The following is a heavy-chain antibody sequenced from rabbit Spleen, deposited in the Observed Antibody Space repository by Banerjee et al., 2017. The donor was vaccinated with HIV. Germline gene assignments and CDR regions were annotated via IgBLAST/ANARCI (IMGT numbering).Heavy chain of an antibody. Sequence: QALEEYGGDLVKPGASLTLTCKGSGIDFSSGYYMGWVRQAPGKGLEWIACIGAGNSGSIYYASWAKGRFTISTTSSSSVTLQLTSLTAAPTATYFCARMPYGGGNGYYLIVWSQGTLVTVS. J-gene: IGHJ3*01. CDR3: ARMPYGGGNGYYLIV. CDR1: GIDFSSGYY. D-gene: IGHD1-1*01. V-gene: IGHV1S40*01. CDR2: IGAGNSGSI.